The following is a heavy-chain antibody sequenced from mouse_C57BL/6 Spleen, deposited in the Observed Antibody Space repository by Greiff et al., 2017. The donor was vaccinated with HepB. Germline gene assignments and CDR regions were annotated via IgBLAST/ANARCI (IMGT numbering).Heavy chain of an antibody. D-gene: IGHD2-4*01. Sequence: EVKLQESGGGLVKPGGSLKLSCAASGFTFSSYAMSWVRQTPEKRLEWVATISDGGSYTYYPDNVKGRFTISRDNAKNNLYLQMSHLKSEDTAMYYCARNDYDAWFAYWGQGTLVTVSA. J-gene: IGHJ3*01. CDR2: ISDGGSYT. V-gene: IGHV5-4*03. CDR3: ARNDYDAWFAY. CDR1: GFTFSSYA.